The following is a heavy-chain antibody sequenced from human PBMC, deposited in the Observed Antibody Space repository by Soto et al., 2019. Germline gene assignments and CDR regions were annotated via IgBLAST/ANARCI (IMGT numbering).Heavy chain of an antibody. Sequence: QVQLVESGGGVVQPGRSLRLSCAASGFTFSNYGIHWVRQAPGKGLEWVAVISYDGSKKYYADSVKGRFTISRDNSKNTLYLQMNSLRAEDTAVYYCAKDGLDYYDSSGLDDAFDIWGQGTMVTVSS. D-gene: IGHD3-22*01. CDR1: GFTFSNYG. CDR2: ISYDGSKK. V-gene: IGHV3-30*18. J-gene: IGHJ3*02. CDR3: AKDGLDYYDSSGLDDAFDI.